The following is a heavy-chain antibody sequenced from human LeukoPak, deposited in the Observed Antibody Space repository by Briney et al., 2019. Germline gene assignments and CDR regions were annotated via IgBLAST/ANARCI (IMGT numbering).Heavy chain of an antibody. D-gene: IGHD4-17*01. CDR1: GYIFSNYW. J-gene: IGHJ4*02. CDR3: ARGPFYGDYVGYCDY. V-gene: IGHV5-51*01. Sequence: GESLKISCKGSGYIFSNYWIGWVRQTPGKGLEWMGTIYPGDSDTRYSPSFQGQVTISADKSISTAYLQWSSLKASDTAMYYCARGPFYGDYVGYCDYWGQGTLVTVSS. CDR2: IYPGDSDT.